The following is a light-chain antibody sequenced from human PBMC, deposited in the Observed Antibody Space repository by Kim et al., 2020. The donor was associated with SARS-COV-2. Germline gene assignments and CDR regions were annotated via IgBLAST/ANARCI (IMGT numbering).Light chain of an antibody. CDR2: GIS. Sequence: SPGERATLSCRASQSVSSIYLAWYQQKPGQTPRLIIYGISTRATGIPDRFSGSGSGTDFTLTISRLEPEDFAVYYCQQYAGSPPTFGQGTKVEIK. CDR1: QSVSSIY. CDR3: QQYAGSPPT. J-gene: IGKJ1*01. V-gene: IGKV3-20*01.